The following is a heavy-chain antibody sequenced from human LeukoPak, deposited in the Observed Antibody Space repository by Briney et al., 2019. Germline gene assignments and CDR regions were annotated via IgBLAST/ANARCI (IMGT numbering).Heavy chain of an antibody. CDR2: INHSGST. Sequence: SETLSLTCTVSGGSITSTGYYWSWIRQPPGKGLEWIGEINHSGSTNYNPSLKSRVTISVDASKNQFSLKLSSVTAADTAVYYCARFLPYYDFWSVHPPRAFDIWGQGTMVTVSS. CDR1: GGSITSTGYY. J-gene: IGHJ3*02. D-gene: IGHD3-3*01. V-gene: IGHV4-39*07. CDR3: ARFLPYYDFWSVHPPRAFDI.